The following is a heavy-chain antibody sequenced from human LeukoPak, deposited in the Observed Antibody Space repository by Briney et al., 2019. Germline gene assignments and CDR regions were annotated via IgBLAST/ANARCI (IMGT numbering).Heavy chain of an antibody. CDR3: ARAYYYDTSDYYSDYHYYGMDV. J-gene: IGHJ6*02. CDR1: GVSITSDGYP. D-gene: IGHD3-22*01. CDR2: IYNSGNT. V-gene: IGHV4-31*03. Sequence: SETLSLTCTVAGVSITSDGYPWSWIRQHPGKGLEWIGYIYNSGNTYYNPSLKSRVTISLDTSENQLSLRLTSVTAADTAVYYCARAYYYDTSDYYSDYHYYGMDVWGQGTTVTVSS.